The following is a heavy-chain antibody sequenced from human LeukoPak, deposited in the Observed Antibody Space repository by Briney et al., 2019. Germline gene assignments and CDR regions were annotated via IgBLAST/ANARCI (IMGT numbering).Heavy chain of an antibody. J-gene: IGHJ6*04. CDR1: GFTFSSYE. Sequence: GGSLRLSCAASGFTFSSYEMKWVRQAPGKGLEWVSYISSSGSTIYYADSVKGRFTISRDNAKNSLYLQMNSLRAEDTAVYYCAREGTTGTTHYYYGMDVWGKGTTVTVSS. V-gene: IGHV3-48*03. D-gene: IGHD1-1*01. CDR3: AREGTTGTTHYYYGMDV. CDR2: ISSSGSTI.